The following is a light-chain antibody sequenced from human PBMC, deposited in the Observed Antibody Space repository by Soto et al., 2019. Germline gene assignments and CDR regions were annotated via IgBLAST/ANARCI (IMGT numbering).Light chain of an antibody. V-gene: IGKV3-20*01. Sequence: EIVLTQSPGTLSLSPGERVTLSCWASQSVSYSSLAWYQQKPGQAPRLLIYRASSRAAGVPDRFSGIGFGTEFTLIISRLEPEDFAVYFCQQYGSSPLTFGGGTKVEIK. CDR1: QSVSYSS. CDR3: QQYGSSPLT. CDR2: RAS. J-gene: IGKJ4*01.